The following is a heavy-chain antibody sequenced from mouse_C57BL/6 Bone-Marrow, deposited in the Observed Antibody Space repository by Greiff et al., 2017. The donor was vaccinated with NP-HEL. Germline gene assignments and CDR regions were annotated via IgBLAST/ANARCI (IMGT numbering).Heavy chain of an antibody. D-gene: IGHD2-5*01. CDR2: IDPSDSYT. J-gene: IGHJ2*01. CDR3: AKGNSNYDY. CDR1: GYTFTSYW. V-gene: IGHV1-59*01. Sequence: QVQLQQSGAELVRPGTSVKLSCKASGYTFTSYWMHWVKQRPGQGLEWIGVIDPSDSYTNYNQKFKGKATLTVDTSSSTAYMQLSSLTSEDSAVYYCAKGNSNYDYWGQGTTLTVSS.